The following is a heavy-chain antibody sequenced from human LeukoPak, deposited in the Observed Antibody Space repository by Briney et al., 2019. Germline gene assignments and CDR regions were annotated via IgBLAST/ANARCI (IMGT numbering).Heavy chain of an antibody. CDR3: ARSVYYMDV. J-gene: IGHJ6*03. CDR1: GFAFDDYG. Sequence: AGGSLRLSCAASGFAFDDYGMSWVRQAPGKGLEWVSGINWNGGSTGCADSVKGRFTISRDNAKNSLYLRMNSLRAEDTALYHCARSVYYMDVWGKGTTVTISS. CDR2: INWNGGST. V-gene: IGHV3-20*01.